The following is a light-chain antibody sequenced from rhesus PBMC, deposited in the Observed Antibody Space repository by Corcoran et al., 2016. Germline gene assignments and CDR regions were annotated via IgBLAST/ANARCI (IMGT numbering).Light chain of an antibody. V-gene: IGKV1-38*01. CDR3: QQRNSYPFP. Sequence: DIQLTQSPSSLSASVGDRVNNTCRASQGISSNLAWYQQKSGKAPKLLMYYAANLQSGVPSRFSGSGSRTEFTLTIISLQPEAFATYYCQQRNSYPFPFVPGTKLDIK. CDR1: QGISSN. J-gene: IGKJ3*01. CDR2: YAA.